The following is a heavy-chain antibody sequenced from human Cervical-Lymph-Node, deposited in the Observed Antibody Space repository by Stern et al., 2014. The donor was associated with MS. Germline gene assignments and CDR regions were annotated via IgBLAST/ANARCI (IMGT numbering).Heavy chain of an antibody. D-gene: IGHD3-10*01. CDR3: ARGTGKSMVRPVGYDP. Sequence: QVQLVQSGAEVKKPGASVKVSCKASGYTFTNYDINWVRQVAGQRLEWLGWVNPNSGHTGYAQKFQGRVSMTRNTSISTVYMELSSLRSDDTAVYYCARGTGKSMVRPVGYDPWGQGTLVTVSS. CDR1: GYTFTNYD. J-gene: IGHJ5*02. V-gene: IGHV1-8*02. CDR2: VNPNSGHT.